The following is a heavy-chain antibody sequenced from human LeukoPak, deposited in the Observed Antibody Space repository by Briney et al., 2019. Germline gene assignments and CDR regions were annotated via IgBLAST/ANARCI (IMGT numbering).Heavy chain of an antibody. Sequence: PSETLSLTCAVYGGSFSGYYWSWIRQPPGKGLEWIGEINHSGSTNYNPSLKSRVTISVDTSKNQFSLKLSSVTAADTAVYYCARGDLYYYDSSGPLDHWGQGTLVTVSS. CDR2: INHSGST. D-gene: IGHD3-22*01. CDR1: GGSFSGYY. V-gene: IGHV4-34*01. CDR3: ARGDLYYYDSSGPLDH. J-gene: IGHJ4*02.